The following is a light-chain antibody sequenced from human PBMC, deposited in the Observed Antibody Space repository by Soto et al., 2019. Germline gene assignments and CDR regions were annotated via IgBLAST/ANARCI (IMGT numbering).Light chain of an antibody. V-gene: IGLV2-14*01. J-gene: IGLJ1*01. CDR3: TSYTNSNTYV. CDR2: EVN. Sequence: QSVLTQPASVSGSPGQSITISCTGTSSDVGGYNYVSWYQLHPGKAPKLMISEVNNRPSGVSNRFSGSKSGNTASLTISGLQAEDEADYYCTSYTNSNTYVFGTGTKVTVL. CDR1: SSDVGGYNY.